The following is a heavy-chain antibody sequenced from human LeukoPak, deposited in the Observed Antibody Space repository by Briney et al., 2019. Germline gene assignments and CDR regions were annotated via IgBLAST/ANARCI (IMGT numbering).Heavy chain of an antibody. CDR3: TTKVTRGNSGDDYAD. D-gene: IGHD5-12*01. Sequence: HPGGSLRLSCAVSGVTFRSYGMHWVRQAPGKGLQGVALISSDGNDKLDGDSVRGRFTISRHDSQRTLYLQMHSLRAEDPAVYYCTTKVTRGNSGDDYADWGQGTLVTVSS. V-gene: IGHV3-30*03. CDR2: ISSDGNDK. J-gene: IGHJ4*02. CDR1: GVTFRSYG.